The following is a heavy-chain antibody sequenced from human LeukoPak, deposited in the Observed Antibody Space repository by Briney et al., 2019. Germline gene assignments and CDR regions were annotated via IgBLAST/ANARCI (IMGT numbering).Heavy chain of an antibody. D-gene: IGHD3-22*01. CDR1: GFTFNTYW. J-gene: IGHJ4*02. CDR3: ARGFFYDNSGYLY. Sequence: GGSLRLSCAAYGFTFNTYWMAWVRQAPGQGLKWVANIKQDGSEINYVDSVKGRFTISRDNAKNSLFLQMNSLRAEDTALYYCARGFFYDNSGYLYWGQGVLVAVSS. CDR2: IKQDGSEI. V-gene: IGHV3-7*01.